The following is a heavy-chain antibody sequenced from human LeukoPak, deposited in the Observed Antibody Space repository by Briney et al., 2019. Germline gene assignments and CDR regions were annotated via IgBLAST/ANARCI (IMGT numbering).Heavy chain of an antibody. J-gene: IGHJ5*02. V-gene: IGHV1-2*02. D-gene: IGHD5-12*01. CDR1: GHTFPGYY. CDR3: AAVATPSHNSGYDWGWFDP. Sequence: ASVKVSCKASGHTFPGYYMHWVRQAPGQGLEWMGWINANSGGTNYAQKFQGRVTMTRDTSISTAYMELSRLRSEDTAVYYCAAVATPSHNSGYDWGWFDPWGQGTLVTVSS. CDR2: INANSGGT.